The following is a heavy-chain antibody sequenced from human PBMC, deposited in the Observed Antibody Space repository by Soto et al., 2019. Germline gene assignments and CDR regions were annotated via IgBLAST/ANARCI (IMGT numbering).Heavy chain of an antibody. CDR1: GFTFSSYA. CDR3: AKKRSIFGVVIGPPGGI. J-gene: IGHJ3*02. D-gene: IGHD3-3*01. Sequence: PGGSLRLSCAASGFTFSSYAMSWVRQAPGKGLEWVSAISGSGGSTYYADSVKGRFTISRDNSKNTLYLQMNSLRAEDTAVYYCAKKRSIFGVVIGPPGGIWGQGTMVTVSS. CDR2: ISGSGGST. V-gene: IGHV3-23*01.